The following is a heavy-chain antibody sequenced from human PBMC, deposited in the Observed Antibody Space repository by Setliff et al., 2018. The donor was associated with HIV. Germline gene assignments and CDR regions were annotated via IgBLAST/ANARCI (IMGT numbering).Heavy chain of an antibody. CDR1: GYTFTSYY. D-gene: IGHD2-15*01. Sequence: ASVKVSCKASGYTFTSYYIHWVRQAPGQGLEWVGIVIPSTGDTNYAQNFQGRVTMTRDTSTNTVYMDLSSLKSEDTAVYYCVREARGGYFDYWGQGTLVTVSS. CDR2: VIPSTGDT. J-gene: IGHJ4*02. CDR3: VREARGGYFDY. V-gene: IGHV1-46*01.